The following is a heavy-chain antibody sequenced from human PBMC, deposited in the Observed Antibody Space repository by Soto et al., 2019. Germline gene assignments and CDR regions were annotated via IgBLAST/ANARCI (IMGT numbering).Heavy chain of an antibody. CDR2: INHSGST. V-gene: IGHV4-34*01. CDR3: ARTPIVVVPAAMGVVDY. CDR1: GGSFSGYY. Sequence: QVQLQQWGAGLLKPSETLSLTCAVYGGSFSGYYWSWIRQPPGKGLEWIGEINHSGSTNYNPSLKRRVTISVDTSKNQFSLKLSSVTAADTAVYYCARTPIVVVPAAMGVVDYWGQGTLVTVSS. D-gene: IGHD2-2*01. J-gene: IGHJ4*02.